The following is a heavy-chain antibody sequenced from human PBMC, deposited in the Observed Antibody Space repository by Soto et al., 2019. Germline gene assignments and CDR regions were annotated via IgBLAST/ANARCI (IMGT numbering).Heavy chain of an antibody. V-gene: IGHV3-64D*06. CDR1: GFTFSSYA. D-gene: IGHD6-13*01. CDR3: VKDHWQQLVPVNFDY. J-gene: IGHJ4*02. CDR2: ISSNGGST. Sequence: PGGSLRLSCSASGFTFSSYAMHWVRQAPGKGLEYVSAISSNGGSTYYADSVKGRFTISRDNSKNTLYLQMSSLRAEDTAVYYCVKDHWQQLVPVNFDYWGQGTLVTVSS.